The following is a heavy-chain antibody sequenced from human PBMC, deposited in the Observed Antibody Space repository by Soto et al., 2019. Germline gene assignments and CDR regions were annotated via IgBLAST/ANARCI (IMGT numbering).Heavy chain of an antibody. Sequence: SETLSLTCAVYGGSFSGYYWSWIRQPPGKGLEWIGEINHSGSTNYNPSLKSRVTISVDTSKNQFSLKLSSVTAADTAVYYCARGQGGPIAAAVTGLTLRGWFDPWGQGTLVTVSS. CDR1: GGSFSGYY. CDR3: ARGQGGPIAAAVTGLTLRGWFDP. V-gene: IGHV4-34*01. CDR2: INHSGST. D-gene: IGHD6-13*01. J-gene: IGHJ5*02.